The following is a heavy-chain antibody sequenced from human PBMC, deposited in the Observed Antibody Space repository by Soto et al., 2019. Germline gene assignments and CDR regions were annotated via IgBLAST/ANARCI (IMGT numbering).Heavy chain of an antibody. CDR2: IYWNDDK. CDR3: AHGAPVLLWFGELSQDAFDI. J-gene: IGHJ3*02. V-gene: IGHV2-5*01. Sequence: QITLKESGPTLVKPTQTLTLTCTFSGFSLSTSGVGVGWIRQPPGKALEWLALIYWNDDKRYSPPLKSRLTITKDTSKNQVVLTMTNMDPVDTATYYCAHGAPVLLWFGELSQDAFDIWGQGTMVTVSS. D-gene: IGHD3-10*01. CDR1: GFSLSTSGVG.